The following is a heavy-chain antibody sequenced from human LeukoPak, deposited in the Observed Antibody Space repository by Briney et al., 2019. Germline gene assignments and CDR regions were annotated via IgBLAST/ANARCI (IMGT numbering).Heavy chain of an antibody. D-gene: IGHD2-2*01. CDR2: IYPGDSDT. CDR3: ARRLTYCSTTSCSYFDY. Sequence: GESLQISCKGSGYSFTSYWIGWVRQLPGKGLEWMGIIYPGDSDTRYSPSFQGQVTISADKSLSTAHLQWSSLKASDTAMYYCARRLTYCSTTSCSYFDYWGQGTLVTVSS. CDR1: GYSFTSYW. J-gene: IGHJ4*02. V-gene: IGHV5-51*01.